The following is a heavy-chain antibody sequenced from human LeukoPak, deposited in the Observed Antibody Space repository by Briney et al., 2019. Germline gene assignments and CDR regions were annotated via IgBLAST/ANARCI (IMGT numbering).Heavy chain of an antibody. J-gene: IGHJ4*02. CDR1: GGSISSGGYY. V-gene: IGHV4-31*03. Sequence: PSQTLSLTCTFSGGSISSGGYYWSWIRQHPGKGLEWIGYIYYSGSTYYNPSLKSRVTISVDTSKNQFSLKLSSVTAADTAVYYCARDGGYSSTEEYYFDYWGQGTLVTVSS. CDR2: IYYSGST. D-gene: IGHD3-22*01. CDR3: ARDGGYSSTEEYYFDY.